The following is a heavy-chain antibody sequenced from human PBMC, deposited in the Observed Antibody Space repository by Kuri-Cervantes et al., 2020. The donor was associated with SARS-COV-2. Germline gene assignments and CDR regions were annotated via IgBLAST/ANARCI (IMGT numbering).Heavy chain of an antibody. V-gene: IGHV3-21*01. CDR1: GFTFSSYS. J-gene: IGHJ3*02. CDR3: ARDRPSNYYGSGSSLDAFDI. CDR2: ISSSSSYI. D-gene: IGHD3-10*01. Sequence: GESLKISCAASGFTFSSYSMNWVRQAPGKGLEWVSSISSSSSYIYYADSVKGRFTISRDNAKNSLYLQMNSLRAEDKAVYYCARDRPSNYYGSGSSLDAFDIWGQGTMVTVSS.